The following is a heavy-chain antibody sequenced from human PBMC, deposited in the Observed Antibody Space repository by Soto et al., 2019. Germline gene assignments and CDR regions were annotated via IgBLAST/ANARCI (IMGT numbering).Heavy chain of an antibody. CDR1: GGTFSTYV. CDR2: IIPIFGTA. V-gene: IGHV1-69*01. Sequence: QVQLVQSGAEVKKPGSSVKVSCKVSGGTFSTYVLSWVRQAPGQGLEWMGGIIPIFGTANYAQEFQGRVTVTADESTDTAYMELRSLRSDDTAVYYCARAYGEGITIFGVVPGGYYYYGMDVWGQGTTVTVSS. J-gene: IGHJ6*02. CDR3: ARAYGEGITIFGVVPGGYYYYGMDV. D-gene: IGHD3-3*01.